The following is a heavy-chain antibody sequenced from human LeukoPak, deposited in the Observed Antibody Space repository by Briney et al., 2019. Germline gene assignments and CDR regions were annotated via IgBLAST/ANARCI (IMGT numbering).Heavy chain of an antibody. CDR1: GFTFSTSW. J-gene: IGHJ4*02. D-gene: IGHD3-22*01. CDR3: VRDMGYYDKV. CDR2: INPDGSST. V-gene: IGHV3-74*01. Sequence: PGGSPRLSXAASGFTFSTSWMHWVRQTPGKGLVWVSRINPDGSSTGYADSVKGRFTISRDNAKNTLYLQMNSLRAEDAAVYYCVRDMGYYDKVWGQGTLVTVSS.